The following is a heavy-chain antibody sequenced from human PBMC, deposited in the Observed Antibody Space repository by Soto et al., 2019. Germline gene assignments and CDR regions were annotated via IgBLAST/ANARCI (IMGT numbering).Heavy chain of an antibody. Sequence: GASVKVSCKASGYTFTSYDINWVRQATGQGLDWMGWMNPNSGNTGYAQKFQGRVTMTRNTSISTVYMELSSLRSEDTAVYYCARVGHLGELSDDNTYNFDYWGQGTLVTVSS. CDR1: GYTFTSYD. CDR3: ARVGHLGELSDDNTYNFDY. J-gene: IGHJ4*02. D-gene: IGHD3-16*02. CDR2: MNPNSGNT. V-gene: IGHV1-8*01.